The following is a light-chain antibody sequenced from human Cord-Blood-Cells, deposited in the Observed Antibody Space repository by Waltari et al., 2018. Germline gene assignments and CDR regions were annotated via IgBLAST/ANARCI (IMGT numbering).Light chain of an antibody. V-gene: IGKV3-15*01. J-gene: IGKJ1*01. Sequence: EIVMTQPPATLSVSPGERATPSCRASQSVSSNLAWYQQKPGQAPRLLIYGASTRATGIPARFSGSGSGTEFTLTISSLQSEDFAVYYCQQYNNWPGTFGQGTKVEIK. CDR3: QQYNNWPGT. CDR1: QSVSSN. CDR2: GAS.